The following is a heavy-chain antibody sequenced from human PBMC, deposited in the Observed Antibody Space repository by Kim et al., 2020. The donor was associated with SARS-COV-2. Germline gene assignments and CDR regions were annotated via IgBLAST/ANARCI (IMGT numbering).Heavy chain of an antibody. CDR3: VRGIGDS. J-gene: IGHJ4*02. V-gene: IGHV3-74*01. D-gene: IGHD3-16*01. CDR2: INSAGSIT. CDR1: GFTFTTNW. Sequence: GGSLRLSCAASGFTFTTNWMHWVRQAPGKGLVWVSRINSAGSITTYADSVEGRFTISRDNAKNTLYLQMNSLRAEDTAVYYCVRGIGDSWGQGTLVTVSS.